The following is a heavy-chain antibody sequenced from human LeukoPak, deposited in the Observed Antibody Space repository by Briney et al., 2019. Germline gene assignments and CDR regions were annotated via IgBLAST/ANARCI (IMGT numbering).Heavy chain of an antibody. Sequence: ASVKVSCKASGYTFTSYDINWVRQATGQGLEWMGWMKPNSGNTGYAQKFQGRVTMTRNTSISTAYMELSSLRSEDTAVYYCARGPSSGWEYYYYYMDVWGKGTTVTISS. V-gene: IGHV1-8*01. D-gene: IGHD6-19*01. CDR2: MKPNSGNT. J-gene: IGHJ6*03. CDR1: GYTFTSYD. CDR3: ARGPSSGWEYYYYYMDV.